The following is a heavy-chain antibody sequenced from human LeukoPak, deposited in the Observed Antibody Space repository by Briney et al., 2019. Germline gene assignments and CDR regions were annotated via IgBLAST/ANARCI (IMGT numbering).Heavy chain of an antibody. J-gene: IGHJ4*02. Sequence: PGGSLRLSCAASGFTFSCHWMSWVRQAPGKGLEWVAHIKQDGNEKQYMDSVRGRFTLPRDNTKNSMYIQRDRLRGEQTAGYYCARAGRSFYGGSSVNWGQGTPVTVSS. V-gene: IGHV3-7*01. CDR1: GFTFSCHW. CDR2: IKQDGNEK. CDR3: ARAGRSFYGGSSVN. D-gene: IGHD4-23*01.